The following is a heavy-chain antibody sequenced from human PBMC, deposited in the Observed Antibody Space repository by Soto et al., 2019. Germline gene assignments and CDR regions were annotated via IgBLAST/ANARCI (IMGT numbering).Heavy chain of an antibody. V-gene: IGHV3-64D*06. D-gene: IGHD3-22*01. CDR1: GFTFSIYA. CDR3: VKGEYYYDSSGYYPFDY. CDR2: ISTNGGST. Sequence: GSLRLSCSASGFTFSIYAMHWVRQAPGKGLEYVSSISTNGGSTHCADSVKGRFTISRDNSKNTVYLQMSSLRAEDTALYYCVKGEYYYDSSGYYPFDYWGQGTLVTVSS. J-gene: IGHJ4*02.